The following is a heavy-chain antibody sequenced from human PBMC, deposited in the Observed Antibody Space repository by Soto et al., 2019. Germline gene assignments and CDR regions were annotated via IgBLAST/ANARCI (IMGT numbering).Heavy chain of an antibody. V-gene: IGHV3-7*01. J-gene: IGHJ4*02. CDR3: ANPTDLDY. Sequence: PGGSLRLSCVASGFIFSNNWMSWVRQAPGKGLEWVASIQDDGSGKFHLDPVRGRFTISRDNAKTSLYLQMNSLRAEDTAIYYCANPTDLDYWGQGLLVTSPQ. D-gene: IGHD4-4*01. CDR2: IQDDGSGK. CDR1: GFIFSNNW.